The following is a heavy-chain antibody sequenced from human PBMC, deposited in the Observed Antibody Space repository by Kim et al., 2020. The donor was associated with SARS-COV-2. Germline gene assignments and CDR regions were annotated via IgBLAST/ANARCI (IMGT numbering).Heavy chain of an antibody. D-gene: IGHD3-10*01. CDR2: ISAYNGNT. J-gene: IGHJ6*02. CDR1: GYTFTSYG. CDR3: ARSYYYGSGSYYPYYYYGMDV. V-gene: IGHV1-18*01. Sequence: ASVKVSCKASGYTFTSYGISWVRQAPGQGLEWMGWISAYNGNTNYAQKLQGRVTMTTDTSTSTAYMELRSLRSDDTAVYYCARSYYYGSGSYYPYYYYGMDVWGQGTTVTVSS.